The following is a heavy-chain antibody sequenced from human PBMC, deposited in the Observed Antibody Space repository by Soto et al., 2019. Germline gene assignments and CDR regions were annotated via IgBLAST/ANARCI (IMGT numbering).Heavy chain of an antibody. D-gene: IGHD1-1*01. CDR2: IIPMSGTT. J-gene: IGHJ4*02. Sequence: QVHLVQSGAEVKKPGSSVKVSCKASGGAFTSYNFHWVRQAPEQGLEWMGGIIPMSGTTNYALKFQGRVTMTADVPTNTAYIELSSLRSEDTAVYYCARDNTGLDYWGQGTLVTVSS. V-gene: IGHV1-69*12. CDR3: ARDNTGLDY. CDR1: GGAFTSYN.